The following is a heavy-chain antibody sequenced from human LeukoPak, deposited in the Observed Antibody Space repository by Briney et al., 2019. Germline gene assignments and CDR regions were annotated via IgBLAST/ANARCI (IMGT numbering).Heavy chain of an antibody. Sequence: SETLSLTCTVSGGSISSGGYYWSWIRQPPGKGLEWIGYIYHSGSTYYNPSLKSRVTISVDRSKNQFSLKLSSVTAADTAVYYCARDLIAARTFDYWGQGTLVTVSS. D-gene: IGHD6-6*01. CDR2: IYHSGST. J-gene: IGHJ4*02. CDR1: GGSISSGGYY. CDR3: ARDLIAARTFDY. V-gene: IGHV4-30-2*01.